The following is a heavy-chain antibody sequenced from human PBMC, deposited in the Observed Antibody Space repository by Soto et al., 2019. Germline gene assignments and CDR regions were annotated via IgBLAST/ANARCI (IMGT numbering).Heavy chain of an antibody. D-gene: IGHD1-26*01. CDR1: GGTVRSYA. J-gene: IGHJ6*02. V-gene: IGHV1-69*13. Sequence: SVKVSCKASGGTVRSYAISWVRQAPGQGLEWMGGIIPIFGTANYEQKFQGRVTITADESTSTAYMELSSLRSEDTSVYYCASGVEWETTSCYYGMDVWGQGTTVTVSS. CDR3: ASGVEWETTSCYYGMDV. CDR2: IIPIFGTA.